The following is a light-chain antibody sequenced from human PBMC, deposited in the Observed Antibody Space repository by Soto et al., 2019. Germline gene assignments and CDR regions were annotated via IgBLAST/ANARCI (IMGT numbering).Light chain of an antibody. J-gene: IGKJ5*01. CDR1: KSVSNSY. CDR3: QQYGNSPSYT. CDR2: DAS. V-gene: IGKV3-20*01. Sequence: EIVLKQSPGPLFLSPGERATLSCRASKSVSNSYLAWYQQKPGQAPRLLIYDASSRATGTPDRFSGSGSGTDFTLAISRLEPEDFAVYYCQQYGNSPSYTFGQGTRLEIK.